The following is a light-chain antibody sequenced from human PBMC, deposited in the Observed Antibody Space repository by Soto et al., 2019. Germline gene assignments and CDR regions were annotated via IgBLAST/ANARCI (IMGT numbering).Light chain of an antibody. J-gene: IGKJ1*01. CDR2: GAS. Sequence: EIVMTQSPATLSVSPGERATLSCRASQSVNNNYLAWYQQKPGQAPRLLIFGASRRATGIPDRFIGSGSGTDFILTISRLEPDDFEIYHCHQHGGSPETFGQGTKVDIK. CDR1: QSVNNNY. CDR3: HQHGGSPET. V-gene: IGKV3-20*01.